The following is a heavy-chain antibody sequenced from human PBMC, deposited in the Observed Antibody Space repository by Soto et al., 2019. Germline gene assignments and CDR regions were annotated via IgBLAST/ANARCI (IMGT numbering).Heavy chain of an antibody. D-gene: IGHD2-21*02. CDR3: AFQRGLKPPDY. CDR2: ISYDGSNK. J-gene: IGHJ4*02. CDR1: GFTFSSYG. Sequence: PGGSLRLSCAASGFTFSSYGMHWGRQAPGKGLEWVAVISYDGSNKYYADSVKGRFTISRDNSKNTLYLQMNSLRAEDTAVYYCAFQRGLKPPDYWGQGTLVTVSS. V-gene: IGHV3-30*03.